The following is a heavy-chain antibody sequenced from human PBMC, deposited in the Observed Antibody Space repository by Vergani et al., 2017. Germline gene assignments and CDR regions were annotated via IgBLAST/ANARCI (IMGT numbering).Heavy chain of an antibody. V-gene: IGHV4-61*02. CDR1: GASINNDFYY. J-gene: IGHJ3*01. CDR3: ARDNKQLRPRAFDL. Sequence: QVQLQESGPGLVKPSQTLSLTCTVSGASINNDFYYWHWIRQPAGKGLEWIGRIYVSGITDYNSSLQSRVSMSVDTSKNQFSLTLTSVTAADTAVYYCARDNKQLRPRAFDLWGQGMMVTVSS. D-gene: IGHD4-23*01. CDR2: IYVSGIT.